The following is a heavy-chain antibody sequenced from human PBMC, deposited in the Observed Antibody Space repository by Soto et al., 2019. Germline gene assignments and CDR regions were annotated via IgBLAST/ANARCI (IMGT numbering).Heavy chain of an antibody. CDR1: GFTFSDTA. CDR2: IGRGGDT. D-gene: IGHD7-27*01. Sequence: EVQVLESGGGLVQPGGSLRLSCTASGFTFSDTAMAWVRQAPGKGLEWVSTIGRGGDTYYTDSLKGRFTISRDNSKNTRYLQMNSLRAEDTAKNYCVKGGWGSRSDYGGQGTLVTVSS. J-gene: IGHJ4*02. CDR3: VKGGWGSRSDY. V-gene: IGHV3-23*01.